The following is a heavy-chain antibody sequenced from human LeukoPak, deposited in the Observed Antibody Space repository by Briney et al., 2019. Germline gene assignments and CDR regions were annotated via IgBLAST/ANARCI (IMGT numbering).Heavy chain of an antibody. J-gene: IGHJ4*02. CDR1: GFTFSSYA. CDR2: IRGSGDNP. D-gene: IGHD3-10*01. Sequence: PGGSLRVSCAASGFTFSSYAMSWVRQAPGKGLEWVSSIRGSGDNPYYADSVKGRFTISRDNAKNSLYLQMNSLRAEDTAVYYCARGSRVWFGELLFDYWGQGTLVTVSS. CDR3: ARGSRVWFGELLFDY. V-gene: IGHV3-23*01.